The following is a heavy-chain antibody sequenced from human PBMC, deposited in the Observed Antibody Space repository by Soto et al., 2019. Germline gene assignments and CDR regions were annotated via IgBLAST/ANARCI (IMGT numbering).Heavy chain of an antibody. D-gene: IGHD5-18*01. CDR2: ISASDGRT. CDR3: AKSSDTAMALFDC. CDR1: GFTFSGYA. Sequence: HPAGSLRLSCAASGFTFSGYALSWVRQAPGKGLEWVSAISASDGRTYYADSVKGRFTISRDNSKNTLYLQVNSLRAEDTAIYYCAKSSDTAMALFDCWGQGTLVTAPQ. V-gene: IGHV3-23*01. J-gene: IGHJ4*02.